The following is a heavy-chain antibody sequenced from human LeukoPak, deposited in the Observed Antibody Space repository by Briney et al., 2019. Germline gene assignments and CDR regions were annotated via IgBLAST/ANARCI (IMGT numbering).Heavy chain of an antibody. CDR1: GGSISSYY. Sequence: KPSETLSLTCTVSGGSISSYYWSWIRQPPGKGPEWIGYIYYNGSTNYNPSLKSRVTISVDTSKNQFSLKLRSVTAADTAVYYCARTNPDSGRNWFDPWGQGTLVTVSS. CDR2: IYYNGST. V-gene: IGHV4-59*01. D-gene: IGHD1-26*01. CDR3: ARTNPDSGRNWFDP. J-gene: IGHJ5*02.